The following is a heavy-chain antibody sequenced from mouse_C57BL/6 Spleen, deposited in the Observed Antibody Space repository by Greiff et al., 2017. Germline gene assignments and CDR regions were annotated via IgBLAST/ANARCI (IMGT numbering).Heavy chain of an antibody. Sequence: EVQLQESGPGLVKPSQSLPLTCSVTGYSITSGYYWNWIRQFPGNKLEWMGYISYDGSNNYNPSLKNRISITRDTSKNQVFLKLNSVTTEDTDTYYCERGCPYGYFDVWGTGTTVTVSS. CDR1: GYSITSGYY. CDR3: ERGCPYGYFDV. V-gene: IGHV3-6*01. CDR2: ISYDGSN. J-gene: IGHJ1*03.